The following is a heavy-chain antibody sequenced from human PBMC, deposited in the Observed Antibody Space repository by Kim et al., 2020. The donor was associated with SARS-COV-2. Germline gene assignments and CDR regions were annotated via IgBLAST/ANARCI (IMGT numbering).Heavy chain of an antibody. CDR2: LNPVSRTA. CDR1: GVTFSNSV. D-gene: IGHD2-21*01. J-gene: IGHJ6*02. Sequence: SVKVSCKASGVTFSNSVINWVRQAPGQGLEWMGGLNPVSRTADYAQKFQGRVTITVDEPTSTAYMALTSLSSEDTAIYYCARVVVIPAAGYYYYGLDVWGQGTTVTVSS. V-gene: IGHV1-69*13. CDR3: ARVVVIPAAGYYYYGLDV.